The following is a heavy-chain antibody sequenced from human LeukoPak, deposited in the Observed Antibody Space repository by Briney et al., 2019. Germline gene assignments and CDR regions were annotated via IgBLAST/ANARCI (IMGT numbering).Heavy chain of an antibody. D-gene: IGHD3-9*01. CDR3: ASSQQYYDMTYGMDV. CDR1: GVSFSGYY. V-gene: IGHV4-34*01. Sequence: SETLSLTCAVYGVSFSGYYWSWIRQPPGKGLEWIGEINHSGSTNYNPSLKSRVTISVDTSKNQFSLKLSSVTAADTAVYYCASSQQYYDMTYGMDVWGQGTTVTVSS. CDR2: INHSGST. J-gene: IGHJ6*02.